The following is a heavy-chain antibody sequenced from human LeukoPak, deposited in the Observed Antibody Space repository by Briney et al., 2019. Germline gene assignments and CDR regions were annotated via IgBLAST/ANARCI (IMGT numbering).Heavy chain of an antibody. CDR3: AASSFI. CDR2: ISSSSSYI. J-gene: IGHJ4*02. Sequence: GGSLRLSCAASGFTFSSYSMNWVRQAPGKGLEWVSSISSSSSYIHYADSVKGRFTISRDNAKNSLYLQMNSLRAEDTAVYYCAASSFIWGQGTLVTVSS. CDR1: GFTFSSYS. V-gene: IGHV3-21*01.